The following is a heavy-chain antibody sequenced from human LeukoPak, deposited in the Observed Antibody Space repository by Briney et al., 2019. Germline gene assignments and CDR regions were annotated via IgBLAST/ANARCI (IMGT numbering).Heavy chain of an antibody. V-gene: IGHV1-8*01. D-gene: IGHD2-2*01. CDR2: MNPNSGNT. CDR3: ASLYCSSTTCYYNWFDP. J-gene: IGHJ5*02. Sequence: ASVKVSCKASGYTFTSYDINWVRQATGQGLEWMGWMNPNSGNTGYAQKFQGRVTMTRNTSISTAYMELSSLRSEDTAVYYCASLYCSSTTCYYNWFDPWGQGTLVTVSS. CDR1: GYTFTSYD.